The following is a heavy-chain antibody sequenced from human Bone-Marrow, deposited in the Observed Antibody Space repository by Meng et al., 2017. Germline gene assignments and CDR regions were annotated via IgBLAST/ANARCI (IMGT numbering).Heavy chain of an antibody. V-gene: IGHV3-74*01. Sequence: GESLKISCAASGFTFSSYWMHWVRQAPGKGLVWVSRINSDGSSTSYADSVKGRFTISRDNAKNTLYLQMNSLRAEDTAVYYCASSSLLRFGELFSYWGQGTLVTVSS. CDR2: INSDGSST. CDR1: GFTFSSYW. D-gene: IGHD3-10*01. CDR3: ASSSLLRFGELFSY. J-gene: IGHJ4*02.